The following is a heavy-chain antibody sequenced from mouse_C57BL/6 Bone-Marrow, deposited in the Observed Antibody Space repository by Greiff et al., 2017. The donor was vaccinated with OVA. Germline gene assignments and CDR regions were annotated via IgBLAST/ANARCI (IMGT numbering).Heavy chain of an antibody. J-gene: IGHJ3*01. Sequence: VQLQQSGPELVKPGASVKISCKASGYTFTDYYMNWVKQSHGKSLEWIGDINPNNGGTSYNQKFKGKATLTVDKSSSTAYMELRSLTSEDSAVYYCAPEFAYWGQGTLVTVSA. CDR1: GYTFTDYY. CDR3: APEFAY. V-gene: IGHV1-26*01. CDR2: INPNNGGT.